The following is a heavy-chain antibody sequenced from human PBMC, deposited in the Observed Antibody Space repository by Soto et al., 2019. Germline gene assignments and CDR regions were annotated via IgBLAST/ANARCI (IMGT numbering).Heavy chain of an antibody. CDR1: GASISVHSYY. Sequence: SETLSLTCTVSGASISVHSYYWTWIRQPPGKGLEWIGSAYYSGTTYFNPSLKSRATISVDTSKNQFSLRLTSFTAADTSIYYCTRRYNWNDKYLDPWGPGALVTVSS. V-gene: IGHV4-39*01. J-gene: IGHJ5*02. CDR3: TRRYNWNDKYLDP. D-gene: IGHD1-20*01. CDR2: AYYSGTT.